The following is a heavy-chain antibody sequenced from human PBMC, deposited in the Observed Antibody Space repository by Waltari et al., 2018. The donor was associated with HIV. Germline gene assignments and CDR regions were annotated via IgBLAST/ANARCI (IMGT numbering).Heavy chain of an antibody. D-gene: IGHD5-18*01. CDR1: GFTFRSYG. V-gene: IGHV3-30*18. CDR2: ISYDGSNK. Sequence: QVQLVESGGGVVQPGRSLRLPCAASGFTFRSYGMHWVRQAPGKGLEWVAVISYDGSNKYYADSVKGRFTISRDNSKNTLYLQMNSLRAEDTAVYYCAKPAAMASYGMDVWGQGTTVTVSS. J-gene: IGHJ6*02. CDR3: AKPAAMASYGMDV.